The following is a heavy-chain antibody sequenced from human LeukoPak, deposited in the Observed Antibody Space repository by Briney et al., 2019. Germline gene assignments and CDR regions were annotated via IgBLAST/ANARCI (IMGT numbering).Heavy chain of an antibody. CDR1: GGSISSYY. Sequence: SETLSLTCTVSGGSISSYYWSWIRQPPGKGLEWIGYIYYSGSTNYNPSLKSRVTISVDTSKNQFSLKLSSVTAADTAVYYCARVYSSSWYYPTSDWFDPWGQGTLVTVSS. J-gene: IGHJ5*02. V-gene: IGHV4-59*01. CDR2: IYYSGST. D-gene: IGHD6-13*01. CDR3: ARVYSSSWYYPTSDWFDP.